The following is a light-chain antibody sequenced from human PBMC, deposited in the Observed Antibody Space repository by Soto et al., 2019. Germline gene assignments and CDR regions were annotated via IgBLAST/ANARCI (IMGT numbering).Light chain of an antibody. J-gene: IGLJ1*01. CDR1: STDVGAYNY. V-gene: IGLV2-14*01. CDR2: EVN. Sequence: QSALTQPASVSGSPGQSITISCTGASTDVGAYNYVSWYQQRPGKAPKLMIYEVNNRPSGVSDRFSGSKSDNTASLTISGLQAEDEADYYCSSYTKTSTYVFGSGTKVTLL. CDR3: SSYTKTSTYV.